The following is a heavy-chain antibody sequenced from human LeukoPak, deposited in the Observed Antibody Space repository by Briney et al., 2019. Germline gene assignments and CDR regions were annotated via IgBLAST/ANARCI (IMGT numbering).Heavy chain of an antibody. Sequence: PGRSLRLSCAASGITFSSYGMHWVRQAPGKGLEWVAAISSDGRNQFYAASVQGRFTISRDNSINTLYLQMNTLRPEDTALYYCARDLIDNYCIDYWGQGTLVTVSS. J-gene: IGHJ4*02. CDR2: ISSDGRNQ. V-gene: IGHV3-30*03. CDR3: ARDLIDNYCIDY. CDR1: GITFSSYG. D-gene: IGHD4-11*01.